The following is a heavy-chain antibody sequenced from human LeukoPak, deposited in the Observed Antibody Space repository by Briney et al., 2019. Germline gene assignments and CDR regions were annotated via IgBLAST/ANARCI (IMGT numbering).Heavy chain of an antibody. Sequence: GGSLRLSCAASGFTFSSYSMSWVRQAPGKGLEWVSSISSSSSYIYYADSVKGRFTISRDNAKNSLYLQMNSLRAEDTAVYYCARARYTVMAHPDYWGQGTLVTVSS. D-gene: IGHD5-18*01. CDR2: ISSSSSYI. CDR1: GFTFSSYS. J-gene: IGHJ4*02. V-gene: IGHV3-21*01. CDR3: ARARYTVMAHPDY.